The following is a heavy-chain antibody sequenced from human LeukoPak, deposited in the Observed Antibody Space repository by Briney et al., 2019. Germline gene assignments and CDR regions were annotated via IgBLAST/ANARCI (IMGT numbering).Heavy chain of an antibody. Sequence: GGSLRLSCAASGFTFSSYEMNWVRQAPGKGLEWVSYISSSGSTIYYADSVKGRFTISRDNAKNSLYLQMNSLRAEDTAVYYCARGNYGGNLRSWGQGTLVTVSS. D-gene: IGHD4-23*01. J-gene: IGHJ4*02. CDR2: ISSSGSTI. CDR1: GFTFSSYE. CDR3: ARGNYGGNLRS. V-gene: IGHV3-48*03.